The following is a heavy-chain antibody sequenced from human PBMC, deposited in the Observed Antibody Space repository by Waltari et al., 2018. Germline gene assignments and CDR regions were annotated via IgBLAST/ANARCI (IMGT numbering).Heavy chain of an antibody. CDR2: CRPGESET. V-gene: IGHV5-51*01. CDR1: GYSFTPYR. D-gene: IGHD3-9*01. CDR3: ARASAFRDYYNVLTGFDPFDS. J-gene: IGHJ4*02. Sequence: EVPLVQSGAEMKKPGEPLKLSCTVSGYSFTPYRTGWVPTRTGKGRGGVGICRPGESETSYSRPFQGQVTMSADKTLTPAYLQWTSLRASDSGIYYCARASAFRDYYNVLTGFDPFDSWGQGTLVSVSS.